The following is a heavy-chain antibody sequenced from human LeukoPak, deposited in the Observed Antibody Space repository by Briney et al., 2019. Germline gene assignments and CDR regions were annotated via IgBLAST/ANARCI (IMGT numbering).Heavy chain of an antibody. J-gene: IGHJ3*02. D-gene: IGHD5-24*01. CDR3: ARDLMATIRSDAFDI. V-gene: IGHV4-4*07. CDR1: GGSISSYY. Sequence: SETLSLTCTVSGGSISSYYWSWIRQPAGKGLEWIGRIYTSGSTNYNPSLKSRVTMSVDTSKNQFSLKLSSVTAADTAVYYCARDLMATIRSDAFDIWGQGTMVTVSS. CDR2: IYTSGST.